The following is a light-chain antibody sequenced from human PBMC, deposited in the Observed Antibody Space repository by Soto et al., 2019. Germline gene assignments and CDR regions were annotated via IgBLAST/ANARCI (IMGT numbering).Light chain of an antibody. Sequence: QSALTQPASVSGSPGQSITISCTGTSSDVGGYNYVSWYQQHPGKAPKLMIYEVSNRPSGVSNRFSGSKSGNTAPLTISGLQAEDEADYYCSSYTSSSTSYVFGTGTKV. CDR1: SSDVGGYNY. J-gene: IGLJ1*01. V-gene: IGLV2-14*01. CDR3: SSYTSSSTSYV. CDR2: EVS.